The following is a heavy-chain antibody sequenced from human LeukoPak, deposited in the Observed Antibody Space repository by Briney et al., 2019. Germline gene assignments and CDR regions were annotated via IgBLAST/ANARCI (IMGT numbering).Heavy chain of an antibody. CDR2: IIPIFGTA. V-gene: IGHV1-69*13. J-gene: IGHJ4*02. CDR1: GGTFSSYA. D-gene: IGHD3-3*01. CDR3: ASQPYYDFWSGFIDY. Sequence: SVTVSFKASGGTFSSYAISWVRQAAGQGLEWMGGIIPIFGTANYAQKFQGRVTITADESTSTAYMELGSLRSEDTAVYYCASQPYYDFWSGFIDYWGQGTLVTVSS.